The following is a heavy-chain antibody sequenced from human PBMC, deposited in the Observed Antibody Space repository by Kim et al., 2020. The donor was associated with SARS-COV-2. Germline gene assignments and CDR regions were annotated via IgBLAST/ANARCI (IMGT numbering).Heavy chain of an antibody. J-gene: IGHJ4*02. CDR3: ARDQRLAAAGSWYFDY. V-gene: IGHV3-11*06. Sequence: VKGRFTISRDNAKNSLYLQMNSLRAEDTAVYYCARDQRLAAAGSWYFDYWGQGTLVTVSS. D-gene: IGHD6-13*01.